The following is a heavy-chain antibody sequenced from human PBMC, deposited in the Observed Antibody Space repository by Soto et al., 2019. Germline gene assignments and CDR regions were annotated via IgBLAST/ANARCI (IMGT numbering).Heavy chain of an antibody. J-gene: IGHJ5*02. CDR3: AREVNSSPARGPNWFDP. CDR2: TYNSGTT. CDR1: GDSINNSHW. D-gene: IGHD6-13*01. Sequence: QVQLQESGPGLVQPSGTLSLTCAVSGDSINNSHWWSWVRQTPGKGLEWIGETYNSGTTNYNPSLKTRVNISIDKSKNQFSLKMNSVTAADTAVYYCAREVNSSPARGPNWFDPWGQGTLVTVSS. V-gene: IGHV4-4*02.